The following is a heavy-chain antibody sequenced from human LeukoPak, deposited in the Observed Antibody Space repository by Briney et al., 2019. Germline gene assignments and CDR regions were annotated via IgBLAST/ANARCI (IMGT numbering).Heavy chain of an antibody. CDR3: AKDFRSETTVVILPYFDY. D-gene: IGHD4-23*01. CDR2: ISGSGGST. CDR1: RFTFSSYA. V-gene: IGHV3-23*01. J-gene: IGHJ4*02. Sequence: GGSLRLSCAASRFTFSSYAMSWVRQAPGKGLEWVSAISGSGGSTYYADSVKGRFTISRDNSKNTLYLQMNSLRAEDTAVYYCAKDFRSETTVVILPYFDYWGQGTLVTVSS.